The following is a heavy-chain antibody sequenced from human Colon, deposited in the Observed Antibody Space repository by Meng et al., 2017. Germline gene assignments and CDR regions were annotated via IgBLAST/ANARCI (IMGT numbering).Heavy chain of an antibody. CDR2: IKSKTDCGTT. V-gene: IGHV3-15*01. CDR1: GFTFSNAW. CDR3: TTDPLWELLTVRPFDY. J-gene: IGHJ4*02. D-gene: IGHD1-26*01. Sequence: GESLKISCAASGFTFSNAWMSWVRQAPGKGLEWVGRIKSKTDCGTTDYAAHVKGRFTSSSDDSKNTLYLQMNSLKTEDTAVYYCTTDPLWELLTVRPFDYWGQGTLVTVSS.